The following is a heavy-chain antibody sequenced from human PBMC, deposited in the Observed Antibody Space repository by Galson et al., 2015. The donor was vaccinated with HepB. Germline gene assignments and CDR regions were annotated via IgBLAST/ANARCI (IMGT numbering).Heavy chain of an antibody. CDR3: ARGYQVVLMVYALPTYYYGMDV. CDR2: IIPIFGTA. J-gene: IGHJ6*02. V-gene: IGHV1-69*13. Sequence: SVKVSCKASGGTFSSYAISWVRQAPGQGLEWMGGIIPIFGTANYAQKFQGRVTITADESTSTAYMELSSLRSEDTAVYYCARGYQVVLMVYALPTYYYGMDVWGQGTTVTVSS. CDR1: GGTFSSYA. D-gene: IGHD2-8*01.